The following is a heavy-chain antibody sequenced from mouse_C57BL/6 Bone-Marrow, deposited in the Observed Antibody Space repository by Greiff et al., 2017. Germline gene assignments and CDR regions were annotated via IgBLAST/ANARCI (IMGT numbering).Heavy chain of an antibody. J-gene: IGHJ2*01. CDR2: IWRGGST. CDR1: GFSLTSYG. D-gene: IGHD2-1*01. V-gene: IGHV2-5*01. CDR3: AKNRAYGNFYFDY. Sequence: VQLQQSGPGLVQPSQSLSITCTVSGFSLTSYGVHWVRQSPGKGLEWLGVIWRGGSTDYNAAFMSRLSITKDNSKGQVFFKMNSLQADDTAIYYCAKNRAYGNFYFDYWGQGTTLTVSA.